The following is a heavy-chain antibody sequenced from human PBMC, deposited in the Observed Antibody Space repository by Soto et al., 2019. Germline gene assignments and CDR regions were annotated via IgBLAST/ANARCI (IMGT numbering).Heavy chain of an antibody. Sequence: QLQLQESGPGLVKPSETLSLTCTVSGGSISPYYWSWIRQPAGKGLEWIGRIYTSGRTNYNPSLKSRVTISVDTSKNQFSLKLSSVTAADTAVYYCARGRGYSYGLYYYYGMDVWGQGTTVTVSS. CDR2: IYTSGRT. J-gene: IGHJ6*02. V-gene: IGHV4-4*07. CDR1: GGSISPYY. D-gene: IGHD5-18*01. CDR3: ARGRGYSYGLYYYYGMDV.